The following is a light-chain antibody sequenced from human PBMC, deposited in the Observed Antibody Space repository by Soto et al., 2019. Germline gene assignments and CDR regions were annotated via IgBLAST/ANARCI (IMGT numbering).Light chain of an antibody. CDR3: QSYDSSNFV. CDR2: EGN. Sequence: NFMLTQPHSVSESPGKTVTISCTRSSGSIASNHVQWYRQRPGSAPTTVLYEGNRRPSGVHDRISGSIDSSSNSASLTISGLKTEDEADYYCQSYDSSNFVFGTGTKLTVL. V-gene: IGLV6-57*04. J-gene: IGLJ1*01. CDR1: SGSIASNH.